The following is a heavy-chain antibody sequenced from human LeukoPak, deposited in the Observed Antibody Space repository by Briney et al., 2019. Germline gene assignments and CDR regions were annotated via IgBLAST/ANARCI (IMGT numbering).Heavy chain of an antibody. CDR3: AKDIRQLGYYGMDV. Sequence: GRSLRLSCAASGFTFDDYAMHWVRQAPGKGLEWVSGISWNSGSIGYADSVKGRFTISRDNAKNSLCLQMNSLRAEDTALYYCAKDIRQLGYYGMDVWGQGTTVTVSS. J-gene: IGHJ6*02. CDR1: GFTFDDYA. V-gene: IGHV3-9*01. CDR2: ISWNSGSI. D-gene: IGHD3-10*01.